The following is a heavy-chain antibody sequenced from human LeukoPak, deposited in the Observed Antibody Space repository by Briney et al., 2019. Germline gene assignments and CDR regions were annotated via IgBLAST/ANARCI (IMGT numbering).Heavy chain of an antibody. Sequence: KPSETLSLTCTVSGGSISSGSHYYQWIRQHPGKGLEWIGYIYYTGITSYNPFLKSRVTMSVDTSMNQVSLKVTSLTAADTAVYYCAASSGVTLGRFWGQGALVTVSS. V-gene: IGHV4-31*03. CDR1: GGSISSGSHY. CDR3: AASSGVTLGRF. CDR2: IYYTGIT. J-gene: IGHJ4*02. D-gene: IGHD3-16*01.